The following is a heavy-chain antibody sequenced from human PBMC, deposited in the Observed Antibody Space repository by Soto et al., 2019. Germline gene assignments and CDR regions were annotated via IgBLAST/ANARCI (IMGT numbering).Heavy chain of an antibody. V-gene: IGHV4-39*01. J-gene: IGHJ4*02. CDR3: ARLEGLATISYYFDF. CDR1: GGSISSSSYY. Sequence: SETLSLTCTVSGGSISSSSYYWGWIRQPPGKGLEWIGSIYYSGSTYYNPSLKSRVTISVDTSKNQFSLKLSSVTAADSAVYFCARLEGLATISYYFDFWGQGALVTVSS. D-gene: IGHD3-9*01. CDR2: IYYSGST.